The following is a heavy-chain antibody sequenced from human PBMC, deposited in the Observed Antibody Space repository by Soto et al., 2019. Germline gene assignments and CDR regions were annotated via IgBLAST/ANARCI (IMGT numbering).Heavy chain of an antibody. CDR3: ARIVGFSGYDCRLDS. J-gene: IGHJ4*02. D-gene: IGHD5-12*01. Sequence: EVQLVESGGGLVQPGGSLRLSCAASGFTFSNNWMSWVRQAPGKGLEWVANIKQDGSEKYYVDSVKGRFTISRDNAKNSLYLQMNTLRVDDTAVYYCARIVGFSGYDCRLDSWGQGTLVTVSS. CDR1: GFTFSNNW. V-gene: IGHV3-7*01. CDR2: IKQDGSEK.